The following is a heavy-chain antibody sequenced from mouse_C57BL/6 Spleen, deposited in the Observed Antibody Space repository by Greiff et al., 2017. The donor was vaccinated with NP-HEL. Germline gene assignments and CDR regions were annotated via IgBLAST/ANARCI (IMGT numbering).Heavy chain of an antibody. CDR3: TRGGNDPAYYSNY. Sequence: VQLQQSGPVLARPGASVKMSCKTSGYTFTSYWMHWVKQRPGQGLEWIGAIYPGNSDTSYNQKFKGKAKLTAVTSASTAYMELSSLTNEDSAVYYCTRGGNDPAYYSNYWGQGTLVTVSA. J-gene: IGHJ3*01. V-gene: IGHV1-5*01. CDR2: IYPGNSDT. D-gene: IGHD2-5*01. CDR1: GYTFTSYW.